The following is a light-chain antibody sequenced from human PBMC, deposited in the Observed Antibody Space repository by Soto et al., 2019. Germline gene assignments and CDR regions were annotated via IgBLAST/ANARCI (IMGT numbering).Light chain of an antibody. V-gene: IGKV3D-15*01. CDR2: GAS. J-gene: IGKJ4*01. CDR3: QQYDDWLRLT. Sequence: EIVMTQAPDTRTVSPGERATLSCRASQSVNIYLAWYQQKPGQAPRLLIFGASSRATGIPARFSGSGSGTEFNLTISSLQSEDFAVYFCQQYDDWLRLTFGGGTKVDIK. CDR1: QSVNIY.